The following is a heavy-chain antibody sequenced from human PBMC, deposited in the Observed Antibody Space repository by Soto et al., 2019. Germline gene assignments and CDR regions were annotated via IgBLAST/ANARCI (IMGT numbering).Heavy chain of an antibody. Sequence: EVQLLESGGGLVQPGGSLRLSCAASGFTFSSYAMSWVRQAPGKGLEWVSAISGSGGSTYYADSVKGRFTISRDNSKNTLYLQMNSPRAEDTAVYYCANEDYSNYYIDYWGQGTLVTVSS. CDR2: ISGSGGST. CDR1: GFTFSSYA. D-gene: IGHD4-4*01. CDR3: ANEDYSNYYIDY. J-gene: IGHJ4*02. V-gene: IGHV3-23*01.